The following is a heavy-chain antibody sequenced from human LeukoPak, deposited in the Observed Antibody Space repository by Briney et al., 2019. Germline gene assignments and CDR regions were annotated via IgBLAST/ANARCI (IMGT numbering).Heavy chain of an antibody. V-gene: IGHV3-48*03. CDR3: ARGGYGSS. D-gene: IGHD5-18*01. Sequence: PGGSLRLSCAASGFTFSTYEMNWVRQAPGKGLEWVSYISSSGRTTYYADSVKGRFTISRDNAKNSLYLQTNSLRAEDTAVYYCARGGYGSSWGQGTLVTVSS. CDR1: GFTFSTYE. J-gene: IGHJ4*02. CDR2: ISSSGRTT.